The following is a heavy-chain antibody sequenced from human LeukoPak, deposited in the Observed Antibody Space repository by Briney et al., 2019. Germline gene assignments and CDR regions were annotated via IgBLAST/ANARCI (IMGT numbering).Heavy chain of an antibody. V-gene: IGHV4-39*01. D-gene: IGHD3-10*01. CDR1: GGSISSSSYY. CDR3: ARQRVTMVRGVITPGWFDP. J-gene: IGHJ5*02. Sequence: PSETLSLTCTVSGGSISSSSYYWGWIRQPPGKGLEWIGSIYYSGSTYYNPSLKSRVTISVDTSKNQFSLKLSSVTAADTAVYYCARQRVTMVRGVITPGWFDPWGQGTLVTVSS. CDR2: IYYSGST.